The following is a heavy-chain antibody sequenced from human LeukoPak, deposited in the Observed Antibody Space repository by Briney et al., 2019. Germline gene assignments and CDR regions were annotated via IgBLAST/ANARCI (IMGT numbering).Heavy chain of an antibody. CDR1: GGSISSTKTC. CDR2: ICYTGNT. J-gene: IGHJ4*02. CDR3: ARGGWYHDC. V-gene: IGHV4-39*07. D-gene: IGHD6-19*01. Sequence: ASETLSLTCAVSGGSISSTKTCGDWIRQPPGKGMEWIGTICYTGNTYYKPSLKSRVTISVDTSKNQFSLKMISVTTADTAVYFCARGGWYHDCWGQGTLVTVSS.